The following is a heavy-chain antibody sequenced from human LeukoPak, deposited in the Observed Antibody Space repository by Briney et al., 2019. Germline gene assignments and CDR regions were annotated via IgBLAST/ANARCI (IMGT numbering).Heavy chain of an antibody. D-gene: IGHD3-22*01. CDR1: GFTFSSYW. CDR2: IKQDGSEK. J-gene: IGHJ4*02. CDR3: ARVIPGYYYDSSGPIDY. V-gene: IGHV3-7*01. Sequence: GGSLRLSCAASGFTFSSYWMSWVRQAPGKGLEWVANIKQDGSEKYYVDSVKGRFTISRDNAKNSLYLQMNSLRAEDTAVYYCARVIPGYYYDSSGPIDYWGQGILVTVSS.